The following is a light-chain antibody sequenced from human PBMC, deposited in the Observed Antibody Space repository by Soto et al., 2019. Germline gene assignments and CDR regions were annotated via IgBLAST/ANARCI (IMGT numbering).Light chain of an antibody. J-gene: IGKJ2*03. CDR3: QQYGSSPVS. CDR2: GAS. V-gene: IGKV3-20*01. CDR1: QSVSSTN. Sequence: EIVLTQSPGTLSLSPGESATLSCRASQSVSSTNLAWYQQKPGQSPRLVMFGASSRATGIPDRFSGSGSGTDFTLTISRLDPEDFALYYCQQYGSSPVSFGQGTKLDIK.